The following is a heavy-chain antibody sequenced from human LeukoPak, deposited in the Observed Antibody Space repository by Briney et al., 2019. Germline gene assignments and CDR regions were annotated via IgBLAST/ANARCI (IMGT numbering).Heavy chain of an antibody. CDR1: GFTFSSYW. CDR3: ARVVILGNGDYVLDY. V-gene: IGHV3-72*01. J-gene: IGHJ4*02. CDR2: TREKANSYST. D-gene: IGHD4-17*01. Sequence: GGSLRLSCAASGFTFSSYWMSWVRQAPGKGLEWVGRTREKANSYSTEYAASVKGRFTISRDDSKNSLYLQMNSLQTEDTAVYYCARVVILGNGDYVLDYWGQGTLVTVSS.